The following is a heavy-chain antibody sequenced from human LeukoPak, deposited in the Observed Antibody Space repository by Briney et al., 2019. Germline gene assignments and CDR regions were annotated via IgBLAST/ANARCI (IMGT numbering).Heavy chain of an antibody. CDR2: ISSSSSHI. CDR3: AKDADDYYGSGSCLDY. D-gene: IGHD3-10*01. J-gene: IGHJ4*02. Sequence: GGSLRLSCAASGFTFNNYSMNWVRQTPGKGLEWVSSISSSSSHIYYADSVKGRFTISRDNAKNSLYLQMNSLRAEDTAVYYCAKDADDYYGSGSCLDYWGQGTQVTVSS. V-gene: IGHV3-21*01. CDR1: GFTFNNYS.